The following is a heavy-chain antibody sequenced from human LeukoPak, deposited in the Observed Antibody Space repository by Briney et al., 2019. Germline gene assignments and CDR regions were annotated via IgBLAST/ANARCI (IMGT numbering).Heavy chain of an antibody. Sequence: GASVKVSCKASGYTFTSYGISWVRQAPGQGLEWMGWISAYNGNTNYAQKLQGRVTMTTDTSTSTAYMELRSLRSDDTAVYYCARGDWLSSKGKEFDYWGQGTLVTVSS. D-gene: IGHD3-9*01. CDR3: ARGDWLSSKGKEFDY. CDR1: GYTFTSYG. CDR2: ISAYNGNT. J-gene: IGHJ4*02. V-gene: IGHV1-18*01.